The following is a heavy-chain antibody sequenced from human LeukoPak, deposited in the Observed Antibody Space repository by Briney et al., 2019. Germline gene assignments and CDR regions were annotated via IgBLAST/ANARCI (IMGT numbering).Heavy chain of an antibody. CDR2: ISSSSSYI. V-gene: IGHV3-21*01. D-gene: IGHD2-15*01. Sequence: PGGSLRLSCAASGFTFSSYSMNWVRQAPGKGLEWVSSISSSSSYIYYADSVKDRFTISRANAKKSLYLQMNSLRAEDTAVYYCARDLGVHCSGGSCTAFDIWGQGTMVTVSS. CDR1: GFTFSSYS. CDR3: ARDLGVHCSGGSCTAFDI. J-gene: IGHJ3*02.